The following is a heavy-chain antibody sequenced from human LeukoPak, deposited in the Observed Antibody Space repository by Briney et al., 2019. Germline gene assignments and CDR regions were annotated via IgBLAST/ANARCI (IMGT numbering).Heavy chain of an antibody. J-gene: IGHJ4*02. V-gene: IGHV1-2*02. Sequence: ASVKVSCKPSGYTFADYYMHWVRQAPGRGLEWMGWINPNSGGTNYARKFQGRVTMTTDTSISTAYMDLTSLMSDDTAVYYCARGAYSSPSSLFDYWGQGTLVTVSS. CDR2: INPNSGGT. CDR1: GYTFADYY. CDR3: ARGAYSSPSSLFDY. D-gene: IGHD6-6*01.